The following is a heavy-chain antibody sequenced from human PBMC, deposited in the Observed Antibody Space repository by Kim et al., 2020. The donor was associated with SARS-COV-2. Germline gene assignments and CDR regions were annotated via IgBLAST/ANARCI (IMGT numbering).Heavy chain of an antibody. D-gene: IGHD3-10*01. CDR2: ISSSGSTI. Sequence: GGSLRLSCAASGFTFSDYYMSWIRQAPGKGLEWVSYISSSGSTIYYADSVKGRFTISRDNAKNSLYLQMNSLRAEDTAVYYCASGPRVPYYGSGKGYYGMDVWGQGTTVTVSS. CDR3: ASGPRVPYYGSGKGYYGMDV. V-gene: IGHV3-11*01. CDR1: GFTFSDYY. J-gene: IGHJ6*02.